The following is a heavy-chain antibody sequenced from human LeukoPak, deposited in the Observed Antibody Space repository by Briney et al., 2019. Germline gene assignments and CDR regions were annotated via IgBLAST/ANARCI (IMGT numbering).Heavy chain of an antibody. V-gene: IGHV1-69*04. D-gene: IGHD2-15*01. Sequence: GASVKVSCKASGGTFSTHPISWVRQAPGQGLEWMGKIIPILGMASYAQRFQGRVTMTEDTSTDTAYMELSSLRSEDTAVYYCATDLAVGAASFDYWGQGTLVTVSS. CDR2: IIPILGMA. CDR3: ATDLAVGAASFDY. CDR1: GGTFSTHP. J-gene: IGHJ4*02.